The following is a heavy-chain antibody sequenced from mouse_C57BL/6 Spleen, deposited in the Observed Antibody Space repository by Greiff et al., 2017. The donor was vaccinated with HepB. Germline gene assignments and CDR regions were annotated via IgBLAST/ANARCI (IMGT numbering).Heavy chain of an antibody. V-gene: IGHV1-82*01. J-gene: IGHJ3*01. D-gene: IGHD1-1*02. CDR3: ASEGRLSLAWFAY. CDR1: GYAFSSSW. CDR2: IYPGDGDT. Sequence: VQLQQSGPELVKPGASVKISCKASGYAFSSSWMNWVKQRPGKGLEWIGRIYPGDGDTNYNGKFKGKATLTADKSSSTAYMQLSSLTSEDSAVYFCASEGRLSLAWFAYWGQGTLVTVAA.